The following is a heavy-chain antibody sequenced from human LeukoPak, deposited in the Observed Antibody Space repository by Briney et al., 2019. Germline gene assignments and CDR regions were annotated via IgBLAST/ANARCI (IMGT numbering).Heavy chain of an antibody. CDR3: ARGEGPTYGSGSYYKYSWFDP. V-gene: IGHV1-2*02. CDR2: ISPNRSGT. D-gene: IGHD3-10*01. Sequence: ASVKVSCRASGYTFTDYYMHWVRQAPGQGLEWVGWISPNRSGTNSAQKFQGRVTLTRDTSISTVYMELSSLRSEDTAVYYCARGEGPTYGSGSYYKYSWFDPWGQGTLVTVSS. CDR1: GYTFTDYY. J-gene: IGHJ5*02.